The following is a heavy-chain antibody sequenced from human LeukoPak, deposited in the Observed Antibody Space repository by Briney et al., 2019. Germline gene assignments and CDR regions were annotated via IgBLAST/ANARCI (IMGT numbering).Heavy chain of an antibody. J-gene: IGHJ6*03. V-gene: IGHV4-59*08. CDR1: GGSISSYY. D-gene: IGHD6-19*01. Sequence: SETLSLTCTVSGGSISSYYWSWIRQPPGKGLEWIGYIYYSGSTSYNPSLKSRVTISVDTSKKQFSLKLSSVTAADTAVYYCASPAVAGSGYYYYYMGVWGKGTTVTVSS. CDR2: IYYSGST. CDR3: ASPAVAGSGYYYYYMGV.